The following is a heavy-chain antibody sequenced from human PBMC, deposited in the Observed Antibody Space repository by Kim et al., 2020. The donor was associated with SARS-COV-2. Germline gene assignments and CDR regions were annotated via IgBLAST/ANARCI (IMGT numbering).Heavy chain of an antibody. CDR3: ARSGPY. J-gene: IGHJ4*02. D-gene: IGHD6-25*01. CDR2: YDGSNQ. Sequence: YDGSNQYHADSGKVRFTISRDNAKNTLYLQMNGLRAEDTAVYYCARSGPYWGQGTLVTVSS. V-gene: IGHV3-30*01.